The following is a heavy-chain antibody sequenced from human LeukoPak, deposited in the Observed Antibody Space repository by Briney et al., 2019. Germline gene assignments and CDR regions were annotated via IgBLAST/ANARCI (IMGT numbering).Heavy chain of an antibody. D-gene: IGHD3-10*01. J-gene: IGHJ4*02. CDR3: AYKSGRAGPTFDS. CDR1: GFSVSTRGVG. Sequence: SGPTLVNPTQTLTLTCTFSGFSVSTRGVGVSWIRQPPGKALEWLSLIYWDDDKRYGPSLKSRLTITKDNYKNQVVLTMANMGPVDTATYYCAYKSGRAGPTFDSWGEGTLVTVFS. V-gene: IGHV2-5*05. CDR2: IYWDDDK.